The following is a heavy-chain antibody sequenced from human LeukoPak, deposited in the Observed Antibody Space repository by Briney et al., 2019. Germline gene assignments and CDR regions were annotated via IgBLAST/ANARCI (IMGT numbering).Heavy chain of an antibody. CDR2: INPDGGNT. CDR3: ATGRLNGGTNSRGDY. J-gene: IGHJ4*02. D-gene: IGHD4-23*01. CDR1: GYTFTNSY. V-gene: IGHV1-46*01. Sequence: ASVKVSCKASGYTFTNSYIHWVRQAPGQVLEWMGLINPDGGNTNYAQNFQGRVTLTRDTSTSTVYMELSSLRSEDTAVYYCATGRLNGGTNSRGDYWGQGTLVTVSS.